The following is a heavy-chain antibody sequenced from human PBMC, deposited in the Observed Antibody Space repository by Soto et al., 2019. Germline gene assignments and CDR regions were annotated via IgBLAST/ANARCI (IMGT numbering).Heavy chain of an antibody. J-gene: IGHJ4*02. CDR1: GGTFSSYA. CDR2: IIPIFGTA. CDR3: AKLGSSSWYAPSGY. D-gene: IGHD6-13*01. Sequence: GASVKVSCKASGGTFSSYAISWVRQAPGQGLEWMGGIIPIFGTANYAQKFQGRVTITADESTSTAYMELSSLRSEDTAVYYCAKLGSSSWYAPSGYWGQGTLVTVSS. V-gene: IGHV1-69*13.